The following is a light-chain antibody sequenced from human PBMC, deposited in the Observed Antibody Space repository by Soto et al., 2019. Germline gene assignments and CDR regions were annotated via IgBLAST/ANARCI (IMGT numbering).Light chain of an antibody. CDR3: MQGTHWPYT. Sequence: DAVLTQSPLSLPVTLGQPASISCRSSQSLIYSEGKTYSNWFHQRPGQSPRRIIYKVYNRDSGVPDRFSGSGSDTDFTLKISSVEAEDVGVYFCMQGTHWPYTFGQGTKLEIK. CDR1: QSLIYSEGKTY. V-gene: IGKV2-30*01. J-gene: IGKJ2*01. CDR2: KVY.